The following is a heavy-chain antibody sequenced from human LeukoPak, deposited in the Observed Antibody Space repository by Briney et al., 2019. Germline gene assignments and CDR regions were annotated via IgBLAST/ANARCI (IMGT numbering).Heavy chain of an antibody. Sequence: GGSLRLSCAASGFTFDDCSMHWVRQAPGKGLGWVSGISWNSGSIGYADSVKGRFTISRDNAKNSLYLQMNSLRAEDTALYYCAKQIPGYCSSTSCSPGPFDYWGQGTLVTVSS. CDR3: AKQIPGYCSSTSCSPGPFDY. V-gene: IGHV3-9*01. CDR1: GFTFDDCS. J-gene: IGHJ4*02. D-gene: IGHD2-2*01. CDR2: ISWNSGSI.